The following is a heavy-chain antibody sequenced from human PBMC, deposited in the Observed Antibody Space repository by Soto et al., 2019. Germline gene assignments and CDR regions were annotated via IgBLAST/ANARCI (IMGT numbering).Heavy chain of an antibody. D-gene: IGHD3-3*01. CDR3: AKDTQGGYDFWSGYYNGGFDY. Sequence: GGSLRLSCAASGFTFDDYAMHWVRQAPGKGLEWVSGISWNSGSIGYADSVKGRFTISRDNAKNSLDLQMNSLRAEDTALYYCAKDTQGGYDFWSGYYNGGFDYWGQGTLVTVSS. CDR2: ISWNSGSI. CDR1: GFTFDDYA. J-gene: IGHJ4*02. V-gene: IGHV3-9*01.